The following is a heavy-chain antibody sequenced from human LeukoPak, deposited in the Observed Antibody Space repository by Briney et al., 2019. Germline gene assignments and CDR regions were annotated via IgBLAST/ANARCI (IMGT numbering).Heavy chain of an antibody. V-gene: IGHV4-34*01. J-gene: IGHJ4*02. CDR2: INHSGST. D-gene: IGHD1-20*01. Sequence: SETLSLTCAVYGGSFSGYYWSWIRQPPGKGLEWIGEINHSGSTNYNPSLKSRVTISVDTSKNQFSLKLSSVTAADTAVYYCARNNWNDDFDYWGQGTLVTVSS. CDR1: GGSFSGYY. CDR3: ARNNWNDDFDY.